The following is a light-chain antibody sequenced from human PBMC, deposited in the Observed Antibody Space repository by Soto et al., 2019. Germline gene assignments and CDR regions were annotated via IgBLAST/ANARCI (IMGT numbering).Light chain of an antibody. J-gene: IGKJ1*01. V-gene: IGKV3-20*01. Sequence: EIVLTQSPGTLSLSPGERATLSCKASQSVSSNFLAWYQRKPGQAPRLLIYGGSYMATDIPYRFSGSGSETDLTLTIDRLEPEDFAVYYCQQNGTSPLTFGQGTKVEI. CDR2: GGS. CDR3: QQNGTSPLT. CDR1: QSVSSNF.